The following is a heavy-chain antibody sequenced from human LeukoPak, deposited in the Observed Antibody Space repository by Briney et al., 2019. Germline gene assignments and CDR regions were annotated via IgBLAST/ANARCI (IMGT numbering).Heavy chain of an antibody. CDR2: ISGSGGST. CDR3: AQGPQSTYYYYMDV. Sequence: GGSLRLSCAASGFILSKYAMRWARQAPGKGLEGLTVISGSGGSTYYAGSVKGRFTIARDNSKTPLYLQMNSLRAEDTAVYYCAQGPQSTYYYYMDVWGKGTTVTVSS. V-gene: IGHV3-23*01. CDR1: GFILSKYA. D-gene: IGHD2-2*01. J-gene: IGHJ6*03.